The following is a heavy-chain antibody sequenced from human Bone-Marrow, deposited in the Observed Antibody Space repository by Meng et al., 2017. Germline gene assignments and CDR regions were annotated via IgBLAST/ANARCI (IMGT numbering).Heavy chain of an antibody. CDR1: GGSISSGGYY. CDR3: ARLRGRIAVDY. J-gene: IGHJ4*02. D-gene: IGHD6-19*01. Sequence: QLHLQQSGPGLVKPSQTLSLTFTVSGGSISSGGYYWNWIRQHPGKGLEWIGYIYYSGSTYYNPSLKSRVTISVDTSKNQFSLKLSSVTAADTAVYYCARLRGRIAVDYWGQGTLVTVSS. V-gene: IGHV4-31*03. CDR2: IYYSGST.